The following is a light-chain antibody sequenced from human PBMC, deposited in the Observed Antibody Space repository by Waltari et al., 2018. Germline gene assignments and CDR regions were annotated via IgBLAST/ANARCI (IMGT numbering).Light chain of an antibody. CDR2: EVI. Sequence: QSALTQPASVSGSPGQSLPISCTGPSNNVGSYDLVSWYQFRPGEVPKLLIYEVIKRPSGVSDRFSGSKSDNTASLTISRLQAEDEAAYYCCSYAGSAPRLVFGGGTNLTVL. CDR1: SNNVGSYDL. CDR3: CSYAGSAPRLV. V-gene: IGLV2-23*02. J-gene: IGLJ3*02.